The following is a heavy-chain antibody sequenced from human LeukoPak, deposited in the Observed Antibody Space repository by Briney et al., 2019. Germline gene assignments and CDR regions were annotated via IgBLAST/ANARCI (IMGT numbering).Heavy chain of an antibody. V-gene: IGHV3-23*01. CDR3: ARVYQGVSLFDGIDY. CDR2: ISGSGGST. CDR1: GFTFSSYA. J-gene: IGHJ4*02. Sequence: PGGSLRLSCAASGFTFSSYAMSRVRQAPGKGLEWVSAISGSGGSTYYADSVKGRFTISRDNAKKSLCLQMNSLRAEDTAVYYCARVYQGVSLFDGIDYWGQGTLVTVSS. D-gene: IGHD3-10*01.